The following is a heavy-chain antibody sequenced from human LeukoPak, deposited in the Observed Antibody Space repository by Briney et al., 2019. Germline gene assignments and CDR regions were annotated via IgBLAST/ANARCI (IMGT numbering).Heavy chain of an antibody. CDR1: GFTFSSYA. V-gene: IGHV3-30-3*01. Sequence: PGGSLRLSCAASGFTFSSYAMHWVRQAPGKGLEWVAVISYDGSNKYYADSVKGRFTISRDNSKNTLYLQMNSLRAEDTALYYCARNSPPYFFGSGSLWGQGTLVTVSS. D-gene: IGHD3-10*01. CDR3: ARNSPPYFFGSGSL. CDR2: ISYDGSNK. J-gene: IGHJ4*02.